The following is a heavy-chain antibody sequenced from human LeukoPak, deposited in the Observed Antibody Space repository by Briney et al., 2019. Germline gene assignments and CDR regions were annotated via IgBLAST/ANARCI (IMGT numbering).Heavy chain of an antibody. J-gene: IGHJ4*02. D-gene: IGHD3-10*01. CDR3: AAWRGYDSGSFSGPLDY. CDR2: VSYDGSIK. CDR1: GFTFSSYA. V-gene: IGHV3-30-3*01. Sequence: GGSLRLSCAASGFTFSSYAMSWVRQAPGKGLEWVAVVSYDGSIKSYADSVKGRFTISRDNPRNTLYPQMNSLRGEDTAIYYCAAWRGYDSGSFSGPLDYWGQGTLVLVSS.